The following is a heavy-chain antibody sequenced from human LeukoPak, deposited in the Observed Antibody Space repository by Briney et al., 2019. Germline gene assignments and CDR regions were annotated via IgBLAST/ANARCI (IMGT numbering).Heavy chain of an antibody. CDR3: ARAPDCSGAY. J-gene: IGHJ4*01. CDR1: GFTLSSYA. D-gene: IGHD3-10*02. CDR2: ISYDGSNK. V-gene: IGHV3-30-3*01. Sequence: GGSLRLSCAASGFTLSSYAMHWVCEAPGEGVEWVAVISYDGSNKYYADSVKGRFTISRDNSKNTLYLQMNSLRAEDTAVCYGARAPDCSGAYLGHGTPVAV.